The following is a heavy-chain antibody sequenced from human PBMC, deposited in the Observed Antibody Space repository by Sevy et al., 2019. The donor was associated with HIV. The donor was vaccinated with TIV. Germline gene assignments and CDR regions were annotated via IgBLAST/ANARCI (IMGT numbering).Heavy chain of an antibody. D-gene: IGHD2-21*02. CDR1: GYSFTSYW. Sequence: GESLKISCKGSGYSFTSYWIGWVRQMPGKGLEWMGIIYPGDSDTRYSPSFQGQVTISATKSISTAYLQWSSLKASDTAMYYCARLDRAYCGGDCPPRGGVDYWGQGTLVTVSS. V-gene: IGHV5-51*01. CDR2: IYPGDSDT. CDR3: ARLDRAYCGGDCPPRGGVDY. J-gene: IGHJ4*02.